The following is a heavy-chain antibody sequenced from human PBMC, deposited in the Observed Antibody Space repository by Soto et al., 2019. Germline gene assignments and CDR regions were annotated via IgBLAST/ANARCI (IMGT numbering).Heavy chain of an antibody. V-gene: IGHV3-30*18. Sequence: QVQLAESGGGVVQPGSSLRLTCAGSGFTFSSYAMHWVRQAPGKGLKWVAVISYDGGNKYYADSVKGRFTISRDNSENTLYLQLNRLRAADTAVYYCAKDQGRGGYSYGYFSPYFDYWGQGTLVTVSS. CDR1: GFTFSSYA. D-gene: IGHD5-18*01. CDR3: AKDQGRGGYSYGYFSPYFDY. J-gene: IGHJ4*02. CDR2: ISYDGGNK.